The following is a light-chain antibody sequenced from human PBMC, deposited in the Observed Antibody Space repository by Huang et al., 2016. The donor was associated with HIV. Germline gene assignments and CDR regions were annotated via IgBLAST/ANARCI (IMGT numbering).Light chain of an antibody. CDR3: QQYNDWLSLT. J-gene: IGKJ4*01. CDR2: GAA. V-gene: IGKV3-15*01. CDR1: QSISNN. Sequence: EIVMPQSPATLSVSPGERATLSCRASQSISNNLAWYQQKHGQAPRLLVYGAATRATGGPVRFSGSGSGTVFTLSISSLQFEDSAVYYCQQYNDWLSLTFGGGTKVGIK.